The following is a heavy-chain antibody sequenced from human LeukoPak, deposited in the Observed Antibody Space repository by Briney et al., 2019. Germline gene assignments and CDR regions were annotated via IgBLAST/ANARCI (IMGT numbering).Heavy chain of an antibody. Sequence: ASVKVSCKTSGYTFTCYHMHWVRQAPGQGLEWVAIIKSTGDTTVYAQKFQGRVTVTRDTSTSTVYMDLSSLSSEDTAVYYCVREDAHTYYFDFWGPGTLVTVSS. CDR3: VREDAHTYYFDF. V-gene: IGHV1-46*01. J-gene: IGHJ4*02. CDR2: IKSTGDTT. D-gene: IGHD2-2*01. CDR1: GYTFTCYH.